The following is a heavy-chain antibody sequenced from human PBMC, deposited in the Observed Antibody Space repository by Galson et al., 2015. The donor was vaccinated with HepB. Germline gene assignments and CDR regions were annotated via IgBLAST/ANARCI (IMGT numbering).Heavy chain of an antibody. D-gene: IGHD3-22*01. J-gene: IGHJ4*02. CDR2: IDSDARGK. V-gene: IGHV3-74*03. Sequence: SLRLSCAATSGFTFNNYMIHWVRHVPGKGLVWVAYIDSDARGKKYADSVKGRFTISRDNARNTVFLQMNSLRVEDTAVYFCGRSRGASGYHYDYWGQGTLVAVSS. CDR1: GFTFNNYM. CDR3: GRSRGASGYHYDY.